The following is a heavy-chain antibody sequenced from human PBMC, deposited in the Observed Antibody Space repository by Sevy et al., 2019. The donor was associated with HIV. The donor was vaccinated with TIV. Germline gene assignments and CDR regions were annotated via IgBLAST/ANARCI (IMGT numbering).Heavy chain of an antibody. CDR3: ARGTAGYCSGGSCYSPFDP. CDR2: INYSGYT. D-gene: IGHD2-15*01. J-gene: IGHJ5*02. CDR1: GGSFSGYY. V-gene: IGHV4-34*01. Sequence: SETLSLTCVLYGGSFSGYYWSWIRHPPGKGLEWIGEINYSGYTNYNPSLKSRVTISIDTSTNQFSLRLSSVTAADTAVYYCARGTAGYCSGGSCYSPFDPWGQGALVTVSS.